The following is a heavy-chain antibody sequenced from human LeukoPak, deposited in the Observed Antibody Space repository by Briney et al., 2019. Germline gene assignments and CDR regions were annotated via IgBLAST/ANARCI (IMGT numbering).Heavy chain of an antibody. J-gene: IGHJ4*02. Sequence: PGGSLRLSCAASGFTFSSSAMTWVRQAPGKGLEWVAVISYDGSNKYYADSVKGRFTISRDNSKNTLYLQMNSLRAEDTAVYYCARVMGRYCSSTSCYVDYWGQGTLVTVSS. CDR2: ISYDGSNK. CDR1: GFTFSSSA. CDR3: ARVMGRYCSSTSCYVDY. V-gene: IGHV3-30*04. D-gene: IGHD2-2*01.